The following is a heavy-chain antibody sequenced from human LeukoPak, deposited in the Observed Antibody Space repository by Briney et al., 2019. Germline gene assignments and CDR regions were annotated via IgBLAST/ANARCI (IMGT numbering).Heavy chain of an antibody. V-gene: IGHV3-33*01. J-gene: IGHJ6*02. D-gene: IGHD2-2*01. Sequence: GRSLRLSCAASGFTFSSYGMHWVRQAPGKGLERVAVIWYDGSNKYYADSVKGRFTISRDNSKNTLYLQMNSLRAEDTAVYYCARDRCSSTSCYPLYYYYGMDVWGQGTTVTVSS. CDR1: GFTFSSYG. CDR3: ARDRCSSTSCYPLYYYYGMDV. CDR2: IWYDGSNK.